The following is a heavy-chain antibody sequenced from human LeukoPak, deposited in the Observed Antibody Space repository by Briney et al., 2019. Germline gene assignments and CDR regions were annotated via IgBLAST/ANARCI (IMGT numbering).Heavy chain of an antibody. J-gene: IGHJ5*02. CDR3: TTSGWFDH. Sequence: GGSLRLSCVASRFAFSQAWMSWVRQAPGKGLEWVGRIKSESDGGTTDYAAPVKGRFTISRDDSKNALFLQMNSLQTEDTAVYYCTTSGWFDHWGQGTLVTVSS. D-gene: IGHD1-26*01. CDR2: IKSESDGGTT. V-gene: IGHV3-15*01. CDR1: RFAFSQAW.